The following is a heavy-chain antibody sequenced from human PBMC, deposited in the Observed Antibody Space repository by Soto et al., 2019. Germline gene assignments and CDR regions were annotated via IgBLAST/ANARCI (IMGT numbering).Heavy chain of an antibody. CDR3: ARESGSYHFDY. Sequence: QVQLVESGGGVVQPGRSLRLSCAASQLTFRRYVMHWVRQAPGKGLEWVAAIWSDGSNKYYVDSVKGRFTISRDNSKNTLYLQMNSLTVEDTAVHYCARESGSYHFDYWGQGTPVTVSS. CDR2: IWSDGSNK. J-gene: IGHJ4*02. D-gene: IGHD1-26*01. CDR1: QLTFRRYV. V-gene: IGHV3-33*01.